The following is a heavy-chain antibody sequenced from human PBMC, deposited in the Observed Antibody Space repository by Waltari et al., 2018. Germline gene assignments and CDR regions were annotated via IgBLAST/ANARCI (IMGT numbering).Heavy chain of an antibody. Sequence: QLQLQESGPGLVKPSETLSLPCTVSGGSISSSSYYWGWIRQPPGKGLEWIGSIYYSGSTYYNPSLKSRVTISVDTSKNQFSLKLSSVTAADTAVYYCARDKLRLGWFDPWGQGTLVTVSS. CDR1: GGSISSSSYY. D-gene: IGHD2-15*01. CDR3: ARDKLRLGWFDP. CDR2: IYYSGST. J-gene: IGHJ5*02. V-gene: IGHV4-39*07.